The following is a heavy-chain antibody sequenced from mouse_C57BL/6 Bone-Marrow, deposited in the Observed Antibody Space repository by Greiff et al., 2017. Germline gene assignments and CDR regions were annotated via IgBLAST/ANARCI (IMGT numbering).Heavy chain of an antibody. D-gene: IGHD2-2*01. CDR3: TTRVTAGAFDY. J-gene: IGHJ2*01. Sequence: EVQLQQSGAELVRPGASVKLSCTASGFNIKDDYMHWVKQRPEQGLEWIGWIDPENGDTEYASKFQGKATITADTSSNTAYLQLSSLTSEDTAVYYCTTRVTAGAFDYWGQGTTLTVSS. CDR2: IDPENGDT. CDR1: GFNIKDDY. V-gene: IGHV14-4*01.